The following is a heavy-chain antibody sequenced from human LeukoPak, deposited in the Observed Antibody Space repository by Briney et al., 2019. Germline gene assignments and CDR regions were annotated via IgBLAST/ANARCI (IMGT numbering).Heavy chain of an antibody. Sequence: GSLRLSCAASGFTFSSYSMNWVRQAPGRGLQWIGEINESGATNCDPSLKSRVTMSIDTSKSQFSLSLRSVTAADTAVYYCARHDATEVGAAYFDYWGQGTLVTVSS. CDR3: ARHDATEVGAAYFDY. D-gene: IGHD1-26*01. J-gene: IGHJ4*02. V-gene: IGHV4-34*01. CDR1: GFTFSSYS. CDR2: INESGAT.